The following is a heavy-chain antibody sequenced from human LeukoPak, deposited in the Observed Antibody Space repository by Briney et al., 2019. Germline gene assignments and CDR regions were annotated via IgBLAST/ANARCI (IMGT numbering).Heavy chain of an antibody. V-gene: IGHV4-38-2*02. CDR3: ARFGVYYMDV. CDR1: GYSISSGYY. CDR2: IYHSGST. J-gene: IGHJ6*03. Sequence: QPSETLSLTCTVSGYSISSGYYWGWIRQPPGKGLEWIGSIYHSGSTYYNPSLKSRVTISVDTSKNQFSLKLSSVTAADTAVYYCARFGVYYMDVWGKGTTVTISS. D-gene: IGHD3-16*01.